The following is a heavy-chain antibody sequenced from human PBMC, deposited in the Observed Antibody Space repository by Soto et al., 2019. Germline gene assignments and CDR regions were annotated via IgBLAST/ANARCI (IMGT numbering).Heavy chain of an antibody. CDR2: IYYSGGT. V-gene: IGHV4-59*08. J-gene: IGHJ4*02. CDR1: GGSISNYY. CDR3: ARSPMVRGIIPEDFDS. Sequence: SETLSLTCTVSGGSISNYYWNWIRQAPEKGLEWIGYIYYSGGTSYNPSLKSRVTISVDTSKNQFSLRLSSVAAADTAVYYCARSPMVRGIIPEDFDSWGQGILVTVSS. D-gene: IGHD3-10*01.